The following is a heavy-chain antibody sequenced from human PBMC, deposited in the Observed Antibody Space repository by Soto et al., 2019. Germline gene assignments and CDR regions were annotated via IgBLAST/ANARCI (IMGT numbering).Heavy chain of an antibody. CDR2: IYLNNDK. V-gene: IGHV2-5*01. Sequence: GPTLVNPTETLTLTCTFSGFSLSTSGVGVGWIRQPPGQALECLALIYLNNDKRYSPSLKSRLTIPKDTSKNQVVLTMTNMDPVDTATYYCAHNAVPPYGMDVWGQGTTVTVSS. CDR1: GFSLSTSGVG. J-gene: IGHJ6*02. CDR3: AHNAVPPYGMDV.